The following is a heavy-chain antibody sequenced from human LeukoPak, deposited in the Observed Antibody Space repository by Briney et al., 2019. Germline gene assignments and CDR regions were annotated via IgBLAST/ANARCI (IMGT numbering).Heavy chain of an antibody. D-gene: IGHD3-16*02. J-gene: IGHJ3*02. CDR1: GGTFSSYA. CDR2: IIPIFGTA. Sequence: SVKVSCKASGGTFSSYAISWVRQAPGQGLEWMGGIIPIFGTANYAQKFQGRVTITADKSTSTAYMELSSLRSEDTAVYYCASSTERMITFGGVIVTDDAFDIWGQGTMVTVSS. V-gene: IGHV1-69*06. CDR3: ASSTERMITFGGVIVTDDAFDI.